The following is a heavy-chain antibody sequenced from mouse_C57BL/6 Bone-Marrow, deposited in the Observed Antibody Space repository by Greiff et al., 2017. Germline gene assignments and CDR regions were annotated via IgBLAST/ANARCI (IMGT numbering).Heavy chain of an antibody. D-gene: IGHD2-3*01. Sequence: EVQLLQSGPELVKPGASVKISCKASGYSLTGYYMNWVKKSPEKSLEWIGEINPRTGGPTYTQKFKAKATLTVDKSSSTAYMQLKSLTSEDSAVYYCAREDGYYVWGQGTTLTVSS. CDR1: GYSLTGYY. CDR2: INPRTGGP. CDR3: AREDGYYV. J-gene: IGHJ2*01. V-gene: IGHV1-42*01.